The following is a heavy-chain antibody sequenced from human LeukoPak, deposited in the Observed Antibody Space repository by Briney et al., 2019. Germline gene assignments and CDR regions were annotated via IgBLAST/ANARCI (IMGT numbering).Heavy chain of an antibody. CDR1: GGSISITTYY. CDR2: IYFSGST. J-gene: IGHJ6*02. V-gene: IGHV4-39*01. Sequence: SETLSLTCTVSGGSISITTYYWGWIRQPPGKGLEWIGTIYFSGSTYYNPSLKRRVTISVDASKNQFSLTMSSVTAADTAVYYCANLGYYNYGMDVWGQGTTVTVSS. CDR3: ANLGYYNYGMDV.